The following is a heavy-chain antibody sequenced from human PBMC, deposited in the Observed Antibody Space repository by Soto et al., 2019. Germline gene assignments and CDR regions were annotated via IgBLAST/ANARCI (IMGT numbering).Heavy chain of an antibody. CDR2: ITGGSDYT. Sequence: EVQLLESGGGLVQPGGSLRLSCAASGFTFSSSAMSWVRQAPGKGLEWVSTITGGSDYTSDPDSVKGRFTISRDNSKNTLYLQMNSLRAEDTAIYYCARRMTAHFDFWGQGTLLTVSS. CDR1: GFTFSSSA. D-gene: IGHD2-8*01. CDR3: ARRMTAHFDF. V-gene: IGHV3-23*01. J-gene: IGHJ4*02.